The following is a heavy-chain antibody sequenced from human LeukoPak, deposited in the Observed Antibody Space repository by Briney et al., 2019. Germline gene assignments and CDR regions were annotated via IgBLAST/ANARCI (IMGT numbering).Heavy chain of an antibody. Sequence: PGGSLRLSCAASGFTFSSYAMHWVRQAPGKGLEWVSGISWNSGSIGYADSVKGRFTISRDNAKNSLYLQMNSLRAEDTALYYCAKEGAAWGQGTPVTVSS. D-gene: IGHD1-26*01. V-gene: IGHV3-9*01. CDR2: ISWNSGSI. CDR1: GFTFSSYA. J-gene: IGHJ5*02. CDR3: AKEGAA.